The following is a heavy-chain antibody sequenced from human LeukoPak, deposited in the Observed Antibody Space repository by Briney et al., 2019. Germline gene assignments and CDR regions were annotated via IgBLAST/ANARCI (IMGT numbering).Heavy chain of an antibody. CDR1: GYTFTGYY. D-gene: IGHD3-22*01. J-gene: IGHJ4*02. CDR2: INPNSGCT. CDR3: ARDRGYYYDSSGYYSPYYFDY. Sequence: ASVKVSCKASGYTFTGYYMHWVRQTPGQGLEWMGWINPNSGCTNYAQKVQGRATMTRHTSISPAYMELSRLRSDDTAVYYCARDRGYYYDSSGYYSPYYFDYWGQGTLVTVSS. V-gene: IGHV1-2*02.